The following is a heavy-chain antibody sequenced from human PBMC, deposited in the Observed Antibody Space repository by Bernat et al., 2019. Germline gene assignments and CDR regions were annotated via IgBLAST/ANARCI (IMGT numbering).Heavy chain of an antibody. CDR1: GFTFSSYG. D-gene: IGHD2-8*01. V-gene: IGHV3-30*18. J-gene: IGHJ6*02. Sequence: QVQLVESGGGVVQPGRSLRLSCAASGFTFSSYGMHWVRQAPGKGLEWVAVIPYDGTKKYNADSVKGRFTISRDNSKNTLYLQMDSLRGDDTAVYHCAKTVINDYFYYGMDVWGQGTTVTVSS. CDR3: AKTVINDYFYYGMDV. CDR2: IPYDGTKK.